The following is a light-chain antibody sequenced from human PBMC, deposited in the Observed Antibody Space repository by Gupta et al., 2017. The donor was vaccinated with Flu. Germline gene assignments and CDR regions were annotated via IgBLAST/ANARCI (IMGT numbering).Light chain of an antibody. CDR1: QSVSSY. V-gene: IGKV3-11*01. J-gene: IGKJ3*01. Sequence: EIVLTQSPATLSWSPWESATLSCSASQSVSSYLAWYQQKPGQAPRLLIYDASNRATGLPARLSSSGSATYFSLTISIRAPEDFAVYYCQQGSTCRFTFGPGTXLDI. CDR3: QQGSTCRFT. CDR2: DAS.